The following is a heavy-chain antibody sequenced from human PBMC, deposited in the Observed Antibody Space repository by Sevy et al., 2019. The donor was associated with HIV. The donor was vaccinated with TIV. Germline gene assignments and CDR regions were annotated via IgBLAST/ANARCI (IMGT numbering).Heavy chain of an antibody. CDR2: IYTSGST. D-gene: IGHD3-10*01. J-gene: IGHJ4*02. V-gene: IGHV4-61*02. CDR1: GGSISSGSYY. Sequence: SETLSLTCTVSGGSISSGSYYWSWIRQPAGKGLEWIGRIYTSGSTNYNPSLKSRVTISVVTSKNQLSLKLSSVTAADTAVYYCARGRYYGSGGYSPFDYWGQGTLVTVSS. CDR3: ARGRYYGSGGYSPFDY.